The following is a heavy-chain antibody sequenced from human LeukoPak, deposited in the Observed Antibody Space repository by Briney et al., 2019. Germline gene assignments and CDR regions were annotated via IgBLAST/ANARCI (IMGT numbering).Heavy chain of an antibody. CDR3: ATFSYAGNAGGSVGP. CDR2: IYSGGSI. D-gene: IGHD4-23*01. CDR1: GFTVSNNY. J-gene: IGHJ5*02. V-gene: IGHV3-66*01. Sequence: GGSLRLSCAASGFTVSNNYMSWVRQAPGKGLEWVSVIYSGGSIYYADSVKGRFTISRDNSKNTLYLQMNSLRAEDTAVYFCATFSYAGNAGGSVGPWGQGTLVTVSS.